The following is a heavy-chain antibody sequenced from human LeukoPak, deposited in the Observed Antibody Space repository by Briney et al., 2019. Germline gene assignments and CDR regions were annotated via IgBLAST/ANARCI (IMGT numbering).Heavy chain of an antibody. CDR2: INHSGST. Sequence: SETLSLTCAVYGGSFSGYYWSWIRQPPGKGLEWIGEINHSGSTNYNPSLKSRVTISVDTSKNQFSLKLSSVTAADTAVYYCARGGRKLWFGEFRWFDPWGQGTLVTVSS. J-gene: IGHJ5*02. CDR1: GGSFSGYY. V-gene: IGHV4-34*01. CDR3: ARGGRKLWFGEFRWFDP. D-gene: IGHD3-10*01.